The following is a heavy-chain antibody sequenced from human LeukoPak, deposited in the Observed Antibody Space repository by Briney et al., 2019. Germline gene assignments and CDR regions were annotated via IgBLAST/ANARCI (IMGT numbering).Heavy chain of an antibody. V-gene: IGHV3-23*01. CDR3: AKSRGSSSWYAGDY. J-gene: IGHJ4*02. D-gene: IGHD6-13*01. CDR1: GFPFSRYA. Sequence: GGSLRLSCAASGFPFSRYAMRWVRQAPGKALEWVSAFSGSCGSTYYADSVKGRFTISRDNSKNTLYLQMNSLRAEDTAVYYCAKSRGSSSWYAGDYWGQGTLVTVSS. CDR2: FSGSCGST.